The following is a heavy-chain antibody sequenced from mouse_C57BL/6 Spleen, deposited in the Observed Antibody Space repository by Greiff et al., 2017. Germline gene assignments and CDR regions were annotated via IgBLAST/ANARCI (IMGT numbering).Heavy chain of an antibody. CDR1: GFSFSRYA. CDR2: ISDGGSYT. V-gene: IGHV5-4*01. Sequence: EVQGVESGGGLVKPGGSLKLSCAASGFSFSRYAMSWVRPTPETRLAWVATISDGGSYTYYPDNVTGRFTISRDNAKNNLFLQMSHLKSEDTAMYYCARKSNYYAMDYWGQGTSVTVSS. D-gene: IGHD2-5*01. CDR3: ARKSNYYAMDY. J-gene: IGHJ4*01.